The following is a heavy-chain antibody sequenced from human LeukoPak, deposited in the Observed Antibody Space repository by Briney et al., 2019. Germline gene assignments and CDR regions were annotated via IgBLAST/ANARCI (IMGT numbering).Heavy chain of an antibody. CDR2: ISYDGSNK. CDR1: GFTFSSYG. V-gene: IGHV3-30*18. D-gene: IGHD3-3*01. J-gene: IGHJ4*02. Sequence: GGSLRLSCAASGFTFSSYGMHWVRQAPGKGLEWVAVISYDGSNKYHADSVKGRFTISRDNSKNTLYLQMNSLRAEDTAVYYCAKTPYDFWSGFDYWGQGTLVTVSS. CDR3: AKTPYDFWSGFDY.